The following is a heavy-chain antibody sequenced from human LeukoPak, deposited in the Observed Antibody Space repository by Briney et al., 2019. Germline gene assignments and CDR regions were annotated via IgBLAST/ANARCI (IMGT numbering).Heavy chain of an antibody. V-gene: IGHV3-23*01. J-gene: IGHJ4*02. D-gene: IGHD6-13*01. Sequence: PGGSLRLSCAASGFTFSSYAMSWVRQAPGKGLEWVSAISGSGGSTYYADSVKGRFTISRDNAKNSLYLQMNSLRAEDTAVYYCARDRGAAAGTFDYWGQGTLVTVSS. CDR1: GFTFSSYA. CDR2: ISGSGGST. CDR3: ARDRGAAAGTFDY.